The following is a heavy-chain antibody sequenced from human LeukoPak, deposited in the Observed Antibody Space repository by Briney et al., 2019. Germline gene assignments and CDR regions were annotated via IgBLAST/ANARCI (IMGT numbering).Heavy chain of an antibody. Sequence: PGGSLRLSCAASGFTVSSNEMSWFRQAPGKGLEWVSTLSGSGGNTYYADSVKGRVAISRDNSKNTLYLQMNSLRAEDTAVYHCAKGSYYYDSADYFDYWGQGTLVTVSS. V-gene: IGHV3-23*01. CDR2: LSGSGGNT. CDR1: GFTVSSNE. J-gene: IGHJ4*02. D-gene: IGHD3-22*01. CDR3: AKGSYYYDSADYFDY.